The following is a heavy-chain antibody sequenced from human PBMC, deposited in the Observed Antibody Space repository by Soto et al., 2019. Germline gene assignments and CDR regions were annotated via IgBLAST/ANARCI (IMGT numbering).Heavy chain of an antibody. CDR3: ARRHVLVIGAARGDAFDI. Sequence: SETLSLTCTVSGASMSSYYWTWIRQPPGKRLEWIGYIYSSGNTNYDPSLKSRVTISLDTSKNQFSLKLSSVTAADTAVYFCARRHVLVIGAARGDAFDIWGQGTMVTVSS. CDR1: GASMSSYY. J-gene: IGHJ3*02. V-gene: IGHV4-59*08. CDR2: IYSSGNT. D-gene: IGHD2-8*02.